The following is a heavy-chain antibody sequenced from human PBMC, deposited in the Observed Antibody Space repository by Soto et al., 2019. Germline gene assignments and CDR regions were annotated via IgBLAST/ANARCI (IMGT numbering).Heavy chain of an antibody. CDR1: GGSISSYY. J-gene: IGHJ4*02. V-gene: IGHV4-59*08. Sequence: SETLSLTCTVSGGSISSYYWSWIRQPPGKGLEWIGYIYYSGSTNYNPSLKSRVTISVDTSKNQFSLKLSSVTAADTAVYYCARHPGYSSGWGGNFDYWGQGTLVTVSS. CDR2: IYYSGST. D-gene: IGHD6-19*01. CDR3: ARHPGYSSGWGGNFDY.